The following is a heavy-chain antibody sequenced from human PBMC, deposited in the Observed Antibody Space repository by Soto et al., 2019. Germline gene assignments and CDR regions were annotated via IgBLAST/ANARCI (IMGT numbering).Heavy chain of an antibody. J-gene: IGHJ4*02. V-gene: IGHV3-23*01. Sequence: GGSLRLSCAASGFTFSSYAMSWVRQAPGKGLEWVTAISGSGGSTYYADSVKGRFTISRDNSKNTLYLQMNSLRAEDTAVFYCAPPPPEQQLVTRGVDYWGRGTLVTVSS. CDR3: APPPPEQQLVTRGVDY. CDR2: ISGSGGST. CDR1: GFTFSSYA. D-gene: IGHD6-13*01.